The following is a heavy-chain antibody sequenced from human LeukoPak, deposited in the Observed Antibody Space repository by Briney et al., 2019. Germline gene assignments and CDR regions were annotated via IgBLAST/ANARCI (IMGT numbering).Heavy chain of an antibody. J-gene: IGHJ4*02. CDR2: INHSGST. CDR1: GGSISSGSYY. CDR3: AAPGCGGDCYSD. D-gene: IGHD2-21*01. V-gene: IGHV4-39*07. Sequence: SETLSLTCTVSGGSISSGSYYWSWIRQPPGKGLEWIGEINHSGSTNYNPSLKSRVTISVDTSKNQFSLKLSSVTAADTAVYYCAAPGCGGDCYSDWGQGTLVTVSS.